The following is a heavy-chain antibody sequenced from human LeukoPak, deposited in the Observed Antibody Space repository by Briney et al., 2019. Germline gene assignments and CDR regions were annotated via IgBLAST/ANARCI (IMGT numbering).Heavy chain of an antibody. CDR2: IYSGGTT. CDR3: ARIGPNGSGWFPFDY. D-gene: IGHD6-19*01. Sequence: GGSLRLSCAASGFTFSSYEMNWVRQAPGKGLEWVPIIYSGGTTDYADSVKGRFTISRDSSKNTLYLQMNSLRAEDTAVYYCARIGPNGSGWFPFDYWGQGTLVTVSS. V-gene: IGHV3-53*01. J-gene: IGHJ4*02. CDR1: GFTFSSYE.